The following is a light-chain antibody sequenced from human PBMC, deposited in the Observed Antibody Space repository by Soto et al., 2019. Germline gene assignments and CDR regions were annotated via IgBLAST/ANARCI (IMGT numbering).Light chain of an antibody. J-gene: IGLJ2*01. V-gene: IGLV2-14*01. CDR3: SSYTSSSTVV. CDR1: SSDVGGYNY. CDR2: DVS. Sequence: QSALTQPASVSGSPGQSITISCTGTSSDVGGYNYVSWYQQHPGKAPKLMIYDVSNRPSEISNRYSGSKSGNTASLTISGLQAEDEADYYCSSYTSSSTVVFCGGTKLTVL.